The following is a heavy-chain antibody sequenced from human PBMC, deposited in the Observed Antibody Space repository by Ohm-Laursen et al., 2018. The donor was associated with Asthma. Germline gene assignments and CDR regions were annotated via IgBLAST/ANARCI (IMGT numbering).Heavy chain of an antibody. CDR1: GFTFDDYA. V-gene: IGHV3-9*01. J-gene: IGHJ4*02. CDR3: AKDNGY. Sequence: SSLRLSCTASGFTFDDYAMHWVRQAPGKGLEWVSGISWNSGSIGYADSVKGRFTISRDNAKNSLYLQMNSLRAEDTALYYCAKDNGYWGQGTMVTVSS. CDR2: ISWNSGSI.